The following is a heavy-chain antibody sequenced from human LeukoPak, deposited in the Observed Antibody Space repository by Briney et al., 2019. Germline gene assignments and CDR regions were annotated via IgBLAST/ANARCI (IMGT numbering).Heavy chain of an antibody. D-gene: IGHD1-26*01. J-gene: IGHJ4*02. Sequence: SETLSLTCAVYGGSFSGYYWSWSRQPPGKGLEWIGNIYSSGSTYYNASLQSRVTISIDTSKNQFSLRLSSVTAADTAMYYCVKSGGYGLIDYWGQGTRVTVSS. CDR1: GGSFSGYY. CDR2: IYSSGST. CDR3: VKSGGYGLIDY. V-gene: IGHV4-34*01.